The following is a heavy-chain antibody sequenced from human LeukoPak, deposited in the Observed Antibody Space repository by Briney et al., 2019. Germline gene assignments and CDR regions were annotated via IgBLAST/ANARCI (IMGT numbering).Heavy chain of an antibody. D-gene: IGHD1-26*01. J-gene: IGHJ4*02. CDR1: GGSISSGSYY. V-gene: IGHV4-61*02. CDR3: ARSRVGATFDY. CDR2: IYTSGST. Sequence: SETLSLTCTVSGGSISSGSYYWSWIRQPAGKGLEWIGRIYTSGSTNYNPSLKRRVTISVDTSKNQFSLKLNSVTAADTAVYYCARSRVGATFDYWGQGALVTVSS.